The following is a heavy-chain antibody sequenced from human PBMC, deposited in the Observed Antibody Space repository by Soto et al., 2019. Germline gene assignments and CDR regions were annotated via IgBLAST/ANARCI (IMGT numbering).Heavy chain of an antibody. Sequence: LSLTCAVSGGSISSSNWWSWVRQPPGKGLEWIGEIYHSGSTNYNPSLKSRVTISVDKSKNQFSLKLSSVTAADTAAYYCASEHDYYDSSGYKYNWFDPRGQGTLVTVS. J-gene: IGHJ5*02. V-gene: IGHV4-4*02. CDR2: IYHSGST. CDR3: ASEHDYYDSSGYKYNWFDP. D-gene: IGHD3-22*01. CDR1: GGSISSSNW.